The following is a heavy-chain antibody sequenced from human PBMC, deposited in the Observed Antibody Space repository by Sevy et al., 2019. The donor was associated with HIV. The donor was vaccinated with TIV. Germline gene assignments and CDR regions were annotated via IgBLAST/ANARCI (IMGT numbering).Heavy chain of an antibody. Sequence: SGPTLVKPTQTLTLTCTFSGFSLTTSGVGVGWIRQPPGKALEWLARIYWDDDKYYSPSLKSRLTITKDTSKNQVDLRMTNLDPVDTATYFCAHRPYGDYVGGFDVWGQGTLVTVSS. CDR2: IYWDDDK. J-gene: IGHJ3*01. D-gene: IGHD4-17*01. CDR1: GFSLTTSGVG. CDR3: AHRPYGDYVGGFDV. V-gene: IGHV2-5*02.